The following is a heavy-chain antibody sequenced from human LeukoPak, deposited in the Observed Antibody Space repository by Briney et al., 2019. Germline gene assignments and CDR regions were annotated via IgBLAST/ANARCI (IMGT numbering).Heavy chain of an antibody. CDR3: ARAGGYCGRISCPYYFDY. J-gene: IGHJ4*02. CDR1: GYTFTDYD. CDR2: MNPTSGNT. D-gene: IGHD2-15*01. Sequence: ASVKVSCKASGYTFTDYDINWVRQASGQGLEWMGWMNPTSGNTGYAQKFQGRVTMTRNTSISTAYMELSSLRSEDTAVYYCARAGGYCGRISCPYYFDYWGQGSLVAVSS. V-gene: IGHV1-8*01.